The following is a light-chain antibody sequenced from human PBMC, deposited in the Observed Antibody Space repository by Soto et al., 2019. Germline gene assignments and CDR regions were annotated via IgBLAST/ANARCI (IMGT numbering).Light chain of an antibody. Sequence: EIVLTQSPGTLSLSPGERATLSCRASQSVINSYLAWYQHKAGQAPRLLIYGASSRATGIPDKFSGSGSGTAFTLTISRLEPEDFAVYYCQQYGISPWTLGQGTKVEIK. J-gene: IGKJ1*01. CDR3: QQYGISPWT. CDR2: GAS. CDR1: QSVINSY. V-gene: IGKV3-20*01.